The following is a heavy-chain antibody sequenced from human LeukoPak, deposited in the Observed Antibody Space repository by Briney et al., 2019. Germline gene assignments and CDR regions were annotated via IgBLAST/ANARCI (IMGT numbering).Heavy chain of an antibody. CDR1: GYTFTSYG. J-gene: IGHJ4*02. V-gene: IGHV1-69*05. D-gene: IGHD2-2*01. Sequence: SVKVSCKASGYTFTSYGISWVRQAPGQGLEWMGGIIPIFGTANYAQKFQGRVTITTDESTSTAYMELSSLRSEDTAVYYCARNPVVPADTPYYFDYWGQGTLVTVSS. CDR2: IIPIFGTA. CDR3: ARNPVVPADTPYYFDY.